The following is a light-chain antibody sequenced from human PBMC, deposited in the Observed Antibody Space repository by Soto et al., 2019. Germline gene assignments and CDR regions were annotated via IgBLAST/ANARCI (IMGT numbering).Light chain of an antibody. CDR1: QSVSSN. J-gene: IGKJ1*01. CDR2: GAS. CDR3: QQFYHWPRT. V-gene: IGKV3-15*01. Sequence: ELVMTQSPGTLSVSPGERATLSCTASQSVSSNLAWYQQKPGQAPRLLIYGASTRATGITARFSGSGSETEFTLTIGSLQSVDFAVYYCQQFYHWPRTVGKGTKVEIK.